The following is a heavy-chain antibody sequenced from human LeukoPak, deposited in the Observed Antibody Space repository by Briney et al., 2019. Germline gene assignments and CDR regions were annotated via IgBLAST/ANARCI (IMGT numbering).Heavy chain of an antibody. Sequence: GGSLRLSCAASGFTFSSYEMNWVRQAPGKGLEWVSYISSGGSTIYYADSVRGRFTISRDNAKNSLYLQMNSLRAEDTALYYCARSLNWITPPDYWGQGTLVTVSS. CDR2: ISSGGSTI. CDR1: GFTFSSYE. D-gene: IGHD1-20*01. V-gene: IGHV3-48*03. J-gene: IGHJ4*02. CDR3: ARSLNWITPPDY.